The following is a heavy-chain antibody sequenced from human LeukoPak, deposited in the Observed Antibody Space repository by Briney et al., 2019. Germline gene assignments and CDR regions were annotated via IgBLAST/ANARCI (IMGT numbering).Heavy chain of an antibody. J-gene: IGHJ4*02. D-gene: IGHD3-22*01. V-gene: IGHV4-34*01. CDR1: GGSFSGYY. Sequence: SETLSLTCAVYGGSFSGYYWSWIRQPPGKGLEWIGEINHSGSTNYNPSLKSRVTISVDTSKNQFSLKLSSVTAADTAVYYCARGSGFLPFDYWGQGTLVTVSS. CDR3: ARGSGFLPFDY. CDR2: INHSGST.